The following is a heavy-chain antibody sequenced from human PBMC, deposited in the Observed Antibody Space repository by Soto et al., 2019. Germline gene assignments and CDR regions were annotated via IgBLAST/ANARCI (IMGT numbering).Heavy chain of an antibody. CDR1: GYSFTSYW. V-gene: IGHV5-51*01. CDR2: IYPGDSDT. Sequence: GESLKISCKGSGYSFTSYWIGWVRQMPGKGLEWMGIIYPGDSDTRYSPSFQGQVTISADKSISTAYLQWSSLKASDTAMYYCASRRNSIAVAGTGAFDIWGQGTMVTVSS. J-gene: IGHJ3*02. CDR3: ASRRNSIAVAGTGAFDI. D-gene: IGHD6-19*01.